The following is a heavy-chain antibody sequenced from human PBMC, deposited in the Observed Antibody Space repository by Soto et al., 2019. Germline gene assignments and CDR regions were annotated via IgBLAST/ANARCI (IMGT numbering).Heavy chain of an antibody. CDR3: AALNCYGSGSSVDNWFDP. CDR1: GGSISSGDYY. J-gene: IGHJ5*02. Sequence: QVQLQESGPGLVKPSQTLSLTCTVSGGSISSGDYYWSWIRQPPGKGLEWIGYIYYSGSTYYNPSLKIRVTISVDASKNQFSLKLSSLTAADTAVYYCAALNCYGSGSSVDNWFDPLGQGTLVTVSS. CDR2: IYYSGST. V-gene: IGHV4-30-4*01. D-gene: IGHD3-10*01.